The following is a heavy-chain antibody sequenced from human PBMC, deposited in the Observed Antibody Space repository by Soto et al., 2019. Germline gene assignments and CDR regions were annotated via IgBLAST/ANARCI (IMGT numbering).Heavy chain of an antibody. CDR1: GGSISSYY. Sequence: SGTLSLTCTVSGGSISSYYWSWIRQPPGKGLEWIGYIYYSGTTSYNPSLDSRATMSVDTSKNQFSLKVNSVTAADTAVYYCARESYYGSGATVVAYWGQGTMVTVSS. CDR2: IYYSGTT. D-gene: IGHD3-10*01. V-gene: IGHV4-59*01. J-gene: IGHJ4*03. CDR3: ARESYYGSGATVVAY.